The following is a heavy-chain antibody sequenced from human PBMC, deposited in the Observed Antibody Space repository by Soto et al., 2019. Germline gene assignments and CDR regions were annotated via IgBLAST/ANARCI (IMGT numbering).Heavy chain of an antibody. Sequence: SETLSLTCTVSGGSISSGGYYWSWIRQHPGKGLEWIGYIYYSGSTYYNPSLKSRVTISVDTSKNQFSLKLSSVTAADTAVYYCAGTFSSSFDYGGQGTLVTVSS. CDR3: AGTFSSSFDY. V-gene: IGHV4-31*03. CDR2: IYYSGST. D-gene: IGHD6-13*01. J-gene: IGHJ4*02. CDR1: GGSISSGGYY.